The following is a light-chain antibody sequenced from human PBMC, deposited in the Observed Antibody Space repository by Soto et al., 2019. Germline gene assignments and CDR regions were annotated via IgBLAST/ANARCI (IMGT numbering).Light chain of an antibody. Sequence: EIVLTQSPGTLSLSPGERATLSCRASQSFGSSSLAWYQQKPGQAPRLLIYGASNRATGIPDRFGGGGSGTDFTLTISRLEPEDFAVYYCQQYGSSPWTFGQGTKVEIK. V-gene: IGKV3-20*01. J-gene: IGKJ1*01. CDR3: QQYGSSPWT. CDR2: GAS. CDR1: QSFGSSS.